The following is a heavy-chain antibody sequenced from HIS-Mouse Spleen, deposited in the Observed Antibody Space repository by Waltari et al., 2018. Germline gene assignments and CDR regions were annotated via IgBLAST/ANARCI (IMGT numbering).Heavy chain of an antibody. V-gene: IGHV3-30*04. Sequence: QVQLVESGGGVVQPGRSLRLSCEASGFTFSSYAMHWVRQAPGKGLEWVAVISYDGSNKYYADSVKGRFTISRDNSKNTLYLQMNSLRAEDTAVYYCARTLLNIAAPFDPWGQGTLVTVSS. J-gene: IGHJ5*02. CDR2: ISYDGSNK. CDR3: ARTLLNIAAPFDP. D-gene: IGHD6-6*01. CDR1: GFTFSSYA.